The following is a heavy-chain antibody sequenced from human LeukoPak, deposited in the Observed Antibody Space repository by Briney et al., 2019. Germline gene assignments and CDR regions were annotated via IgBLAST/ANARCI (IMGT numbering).Heavy chain of an antibody. CDR2: INPSGGST. Sequence: GASVKISCKASGYIFTNYYVHWVRQAPGQGLEWMGIINPSGGSTSYAQKFQGRVTMTRDTSTSTVYMDVSSLRSEDAAIYHCARGVGLNYYGMDVWGQGTTVTVSS. V-gene: IGHV1-46*01. CDR3: ARGVGLNYYGMDV. D-gene: IGHD1-26*01. J-gene: IGHJ6*02. CDR1: GYIFTNYY.